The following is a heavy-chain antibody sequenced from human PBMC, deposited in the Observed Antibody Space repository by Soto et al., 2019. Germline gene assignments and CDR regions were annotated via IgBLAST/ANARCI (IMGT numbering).Heavy chain of an antibody. CDR3: AREVAAAGTSVGYFDY. CDR1: GYTFTSYG. Sequence: ASVKVSCKASGYTFTSYGISWVRQAPGQGLEWMGWISAYNGNTNYAQKLQGRVTMTTDTSTSTAYMELRSLRSDDTAVYYYAREVAAAGTSVGYFDYWGQGTLVTVSS. V-gene: IGHV1-18*01. D-gene: IGHD6-13*01. J-gene: IGHJ4*02. CDR2: ISAYNGNT.